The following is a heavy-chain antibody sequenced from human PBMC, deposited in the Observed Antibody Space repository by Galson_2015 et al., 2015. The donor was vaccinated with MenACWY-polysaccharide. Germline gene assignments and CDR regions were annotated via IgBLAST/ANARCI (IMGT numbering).Heavy chain of an antibody. J-gene: IGHJ4*02. D-gene: IGHD1-26*01. V-gene: IGHV3-23*01. CDR2: ISSGSDTA. Sequence: SLRLSCAASGSRFSHSGMHWVRQAPGKGLEWVSAISSGSDTAYYTDSVKGRFTISRDNSKDTVHLQMDSLRAEDTAVYYCVKGGWADNWGQGTLVTVSS. CDR3: VKGGWADN. CDR1: GSRFSHSG.